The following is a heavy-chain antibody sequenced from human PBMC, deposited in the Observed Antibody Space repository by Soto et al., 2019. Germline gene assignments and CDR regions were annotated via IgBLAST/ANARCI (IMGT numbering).Heavy chain of an antibody. Sequence: ASVKVSCKASGYTFTSYAMHWVRQAPGQRLEWMGWINAGNGNTKYSQKFQGRVTITRDTSASTAYMELSSLRSEDTAVYYCARDREITMIVVVPDAFDIWGQGTMVTVS. CDR1: GYTFTSYA. D-gene: IGHD3-22*01. CDR3: ARDREITMIVVVPDAFDI. V-gene: IGHV1-3*01. J-gene: IGHJ3*02. CDR2: INAGNGNT.